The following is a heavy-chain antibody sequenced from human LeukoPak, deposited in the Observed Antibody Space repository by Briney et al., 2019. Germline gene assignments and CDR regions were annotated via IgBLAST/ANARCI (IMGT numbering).Heavy chain of an antibody. Sequence: ASVKVSCKASGYTFTGYYTHWVRQAPGQGLEWMGWINPKIGGTTYEQKFQGRVNMTRNTSISTAYMELSRLRSDDTAVYYCARDYPADYWGQGTLVTVSS. V-gene: IGHV1-2*02. J-gene: IGHJ4*02. CDR3: ARDYPADY. CDR1: GYTFTGYY. CDR2: INPKIGGT.